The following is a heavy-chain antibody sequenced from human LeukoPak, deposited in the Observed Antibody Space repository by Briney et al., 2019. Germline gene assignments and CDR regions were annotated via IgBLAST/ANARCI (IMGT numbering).Heavy chain of an antibody. J-gene: IGHJ4*02. Sequence: ASVKVSCKASGYTFTSYYMHWVRQAPGQGLEWMGIINPSGGSTSYAQKFQGRVTMTKDMSTSTVYMELSSLRSEDTAVYYCARDRGGDIVTLFDYRGQGTLVTVSS. CDR1: GYTFTSYY. CDR2: INPSGGST. D-gene: IGHD5-12*01. CDR3: ARDRGGDIVTLFDY. V-gene: IGHV1-46*01.